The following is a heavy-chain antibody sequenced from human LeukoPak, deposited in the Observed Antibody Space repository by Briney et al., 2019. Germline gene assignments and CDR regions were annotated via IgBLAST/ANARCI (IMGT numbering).Heavy chain of an antibody. CDR3: ARWAYGDYSRGRWFDP. J-gene: IGHJ5*02. CDR1: GGSISSCY. CDR2: IYYSGST. V-gene: IGHV4-59*01. Sequence: SETLSLTCTVSGGSISSCYWSWIRQPPGQGLEWIGYIYYSGSTNYNPSLKSRVTISVDTSKNQFSLKLSSVTAADTAVYYCARWAYGDYSRGRWFDPWGQGTLVTVSS. D-gene: IGHD4-17*01.